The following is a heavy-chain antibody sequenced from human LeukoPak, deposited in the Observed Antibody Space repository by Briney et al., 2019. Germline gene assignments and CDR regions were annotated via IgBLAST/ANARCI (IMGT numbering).Heavy chain of an antibody. V-gene: IGHV1-69*06. D-gene: IGHD3-10*01. CDR3: ARVYTTDYYGSGSYPATGGPPATHDAFDI. J-gene: IGHJ3*02. CDR2: IIPIFGTA. Sequence: SVKVSCKASGGTFSSYAISWVRQAPGQGLEWMGGIIPIFGTANYAQKFQGRVTITADKSTSTAYMELSSLRSEDTAVYYCARVYTTDYYGSGSYPATGGPPATHDAFDIWGQGTMVTVSS. CDR1: GGTFSSYA.